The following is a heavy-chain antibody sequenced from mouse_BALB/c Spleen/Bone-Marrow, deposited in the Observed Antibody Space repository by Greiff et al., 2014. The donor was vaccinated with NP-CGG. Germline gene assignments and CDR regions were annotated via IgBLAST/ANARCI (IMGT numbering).Heavy chain of an antibody. V-gene: IGHV5-17*02. Sequence: DVHLVESGGGLVQPGGSRKLSCAASGFTFSSFGIHWVRQAPEKGLEWVAYISSDSSTIYYADTVKGRFTISRDNPKNTLFLQMTSLRSEDTAMYHCARSNYVGYYAMDYWGQGTSVTVSS. J-gene: IGHJ4*01. CDR3: ARSNYVGYYAMDY. CDR1: GFTFSSFG. D-gene: IGHD1-1*01. CDR2: ISSDSSTI.